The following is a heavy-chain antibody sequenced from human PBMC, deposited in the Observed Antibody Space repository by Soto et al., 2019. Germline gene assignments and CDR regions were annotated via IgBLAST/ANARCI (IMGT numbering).Heavy chain of an antibody. CDR2: IIPIFGTA. J-gene: IGHJ4*02. CDR1: GGTFSSYA. Sequence: ASVTVSCKASGGTFSSYAIIWVRQAPGQGLEWMGGIIPIFGTANYAQKFQGRVTITADESTSTAYMELSSLRSEDTAVYYCARGDGYYDSSGPDYWGQGTLVTVSS. V-gene: IGHV1-69*13. D-gene: IGHD3-22*01. CDR3: ARGDGYYDSSGPDY.